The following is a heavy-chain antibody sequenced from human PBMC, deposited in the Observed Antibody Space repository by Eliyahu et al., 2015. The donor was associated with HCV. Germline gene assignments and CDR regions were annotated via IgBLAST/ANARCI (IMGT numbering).Heavy chain of an antibody. Sequence: QVQLEQSGAEVKKPGASVKVSCKVSGYVFTXLSMXXVRXAPVKXLEWMGGFDPIXXEDGRSIYAQKFQGRVTMTEDISTDTAYMELSSLTSDDTAVYYCATGKTIRYCTGGRCYYPMYWYFDLWGRGTLVTVSS. CDR2: FDPIXXEDGRS. J-gene: IGHJ2*01. D-gene: IGHD2-15*01. V-gene: IGHV1-24*01. CDR3: ATGKTIRYCTGGRCYYPMYWYFDL. CDR1: GYVFTXLS.